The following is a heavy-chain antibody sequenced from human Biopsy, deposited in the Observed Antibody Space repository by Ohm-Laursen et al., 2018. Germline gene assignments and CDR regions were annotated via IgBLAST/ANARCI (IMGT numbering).Heavy chain of an antibody. CDR3: ARIVDASMMTSLWFDP. CDR1: GGSMRSYY. Sequence: SETLSLTCAVSGGSMRSYYWSWLRQPPGQGLEWIGYIYYSVYTNYNPSLKSRVTISVDKPNNQFSMRLSSMTAADTAVYYCARIVDASMMTSLWFDPWGQGTLVIVSS. J-gene: IGHJ5*02. V-gene: IGHV4-59*08. D-gene: IGHD5-18*01. CDR2: IYYSVYT.